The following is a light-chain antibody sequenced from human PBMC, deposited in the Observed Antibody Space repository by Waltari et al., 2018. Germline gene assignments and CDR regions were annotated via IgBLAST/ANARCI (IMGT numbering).Light chain of an antibody. CDR1: QSLLYSNGYSY. V-gene: IGKV2-28*01. J-gene: IGKJ4*01. Sequence: EIVLTQSPLSLPVTPGEPASISCRSSQSLLYSNGYSYLDWYLQKPGQSPQLLIYLGSNRASGVPDRFSGSGSGTDFTLKITRVEAEDVGVYYCMQALQTPLTFGGGTKVEIK. CDR2: LGS. CDR3: MQALQTPLT.